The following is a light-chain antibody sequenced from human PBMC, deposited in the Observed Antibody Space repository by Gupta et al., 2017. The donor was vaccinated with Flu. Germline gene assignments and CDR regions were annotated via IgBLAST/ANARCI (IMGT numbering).Light chain of an antibody. V-gene: IGKV3-20*01. CDR1: QSVSSNN. CDR2: GAS. CDR3: QQYGNSRT. J-gene: IGKJ1*01. Sequence: EIVLTQSPGTLSLSPGERATLSCRASQSVSSNNLAWYQQKPGQAPRLLIYGASSRATGIPDRFSGSGSGTDFTLTISRLDPEDFAVYYCQQYGNSRTFGQGTKVEIK.